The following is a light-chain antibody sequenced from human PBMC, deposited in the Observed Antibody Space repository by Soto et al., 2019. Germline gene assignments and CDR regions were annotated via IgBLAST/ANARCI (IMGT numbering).Light chain of an antibody. Sequence: DIQMPQFPSTPSASVVDTAPVTCPASQSVSGWLAWYPQKPGEAPKLLIYDASALPRVFPSRFSGSGSGTKFTLTIASLQPDDFATYDCQQYETFSGTCGPGTKVDIK. CDR1: QSVSGW. J-gene: IGKJ1*01. CDR3: QQYETFSGT. V-gene: IGKV1-5*01. CDR2: DAS.